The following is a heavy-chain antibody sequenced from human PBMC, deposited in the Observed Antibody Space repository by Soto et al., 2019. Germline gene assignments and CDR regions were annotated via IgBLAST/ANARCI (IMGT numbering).Heavy chain of an antibody. CDR1: GFRFSTYV. CDR2: ISGGGENT. Sequence: GGSLRLSCSGSGFRFSTYVRSWVRQAPGKGLEWVSAISGGGENTYYADSVKGRFTISRDNSKNTLYLQMNSLRVGDTARYYWAKTSLFLAVYPSALPFDSGARGAFVTFPS. D-gene: IGHD3-3*01. J-gene: IGHJ4*02. V-gene: IGHV3-23*01. CDR3: AKTSLFLAVYPSALPFDS.